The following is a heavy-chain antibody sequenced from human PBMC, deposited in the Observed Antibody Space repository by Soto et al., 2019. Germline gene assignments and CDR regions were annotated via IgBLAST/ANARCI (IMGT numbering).Heavy chain of an antibody. V-gene: IGHV3-15*01. CDR3: TTLVRGYSYGDH. J-gene: IGHJ4*01. Sequence: EVQLVESGGGLVEPGGSLRLSCAASGFTFTNAWMSWVRQAPGKGLEWVGRIKTKTEGETTDYAAPVKGRFTVTRDDSRITLYLQINSLKTEDTAVYYCTTLVRGYSYGDHWGHGTQVTVSS. CDR2: IKTKTEGETT. D-gene: IGHD5-18*01. CDR1: GFTFTNAW.